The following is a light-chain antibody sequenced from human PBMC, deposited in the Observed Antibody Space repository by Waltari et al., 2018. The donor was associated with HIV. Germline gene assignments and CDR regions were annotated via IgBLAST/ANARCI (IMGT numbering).Light chain of an antibody. CDR3: QQYYSTPIT. Sequence: DIVMTQSPDSLAVSLGERATINCKSSQSVLYSSDNKNYLVWYQQKPGQPPKLLIYWASTRESVVPDRFSGSGSGTDFTLTISSLQAEDVAVYYCQQYYSTPITFGQGTRLEIK. CDR1: QSVLYSSDNKNY. V-gene: IGKV4-1*01. J-gene: IGKJ5*01. CDR2: WAS.